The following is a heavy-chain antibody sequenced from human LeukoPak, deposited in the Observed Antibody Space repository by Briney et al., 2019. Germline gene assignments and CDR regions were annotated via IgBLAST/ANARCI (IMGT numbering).Heavy chain of an antibody. Sequence: GSLRLSCAASEFTFSSYAMSWVRQAPGKGLEWVSAISGSGGSTYYADSVKGWFTISRDNSKNTLYLQMNSLRAEDTAVYYCAKDHSGSYYTDYFDYWGQGTLVTVSS. V-gene: IGHV3-23*01. CDR1: EFTFSSYA. D-gene: IGHD1-26*01. CDR3: AKDHSGSYYTDYFDY. CDR2: ISGSGGST. J-gene: IGHJ4*02.